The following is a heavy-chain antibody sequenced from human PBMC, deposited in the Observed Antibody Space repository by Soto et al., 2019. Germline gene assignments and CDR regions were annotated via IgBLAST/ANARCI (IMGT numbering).Heavy chain of an antibody. D-gene: IGHD4-17*01. CDR3: ARDARWVAETTKIALDL. CDR2: INPISGGT. V-gene: IGHV1-2*02. CDR1: EDTFSGYY. J-gene: IGHJ3*01. Sequence: QVQLVQSGAEVKKPGASVKVSCKASEDTFSGYYMHWVRQAPGQGLEWMAWINPISGGTHYAWKFQGSVSVTRDRSIGTAYVELSSLSSDDTAMYYCARDARWVAETTKIALDLWVHGTMVTVSS.